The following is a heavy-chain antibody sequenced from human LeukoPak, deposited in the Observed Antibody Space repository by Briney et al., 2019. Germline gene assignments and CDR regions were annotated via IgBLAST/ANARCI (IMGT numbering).Heavy chain of an antibody. V-gene: IGHV3-43*02. CDR2: SGNDGST. CDR1: GLTFYDQA. D-gene: IGHD3-10*01. J-gene: IGHJ3*01. CDR3: ASQTKYYSGSAGSYWGASDL. Sequence: GGSLGLSCAASGLTFYDQAMHWVRQAPGTGLEWVSLSGNDGSTYYADSVRGRFTISRDISKNSLYLEMSSLRTEDTALYHCASQTKYYSGSAGSYWGASDLWGQGTMVTVSS.